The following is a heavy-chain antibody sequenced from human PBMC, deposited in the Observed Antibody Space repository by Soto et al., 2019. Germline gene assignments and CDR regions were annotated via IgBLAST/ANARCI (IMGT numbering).Heavy chain of an antibody. CDR1: GGTFSSYA. D-gene: IGHD3-16*01. V-gene: IGHV1-69*06. CDR2: IIPIFGTA. J-gene: IGHJ4*02. CDR3: ARPGGATRWGDVFDY. Sequence: QVQLVQSGAEVKKPGSSVKVSCKASGGTFSSYAISWVRQAPGQGLEWMGGIIPIFGTANYAQKFQGRVTITADKSTRTAYMELSSLRCEDTAVYCCARPGGATRWGDVFDYWGQGTLVTVSS.